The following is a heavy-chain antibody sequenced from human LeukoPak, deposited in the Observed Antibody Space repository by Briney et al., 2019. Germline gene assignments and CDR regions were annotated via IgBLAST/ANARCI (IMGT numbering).Heavy chain of an antibody. CDR3: ARDWAVVVPAANVFFAFDI. Sequence: ASVKVSCKASGYTFTGYYMHWVRQGPGQGLEWVGWINPNSGGTNYAQKFQGRVTMTRDTSISTAYMELSRLRSDDTAVYYCARDWAVVVPAANVFFAFDIWGQGTMVTVSS. D-gene: IGHD2-2*01. J-gene: IGHJ3*02. V-gene: IGHV1-2*02. CDR2: INPNSGGT. CDR1: GYTFTGYY.